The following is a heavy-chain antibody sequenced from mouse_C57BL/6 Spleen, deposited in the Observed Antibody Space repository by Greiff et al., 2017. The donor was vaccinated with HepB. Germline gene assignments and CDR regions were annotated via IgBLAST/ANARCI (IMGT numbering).Heavy chain of an antibody. Sequence: EVNVVESGGGLVQSGRSLRLSCATSGFTFSDFYMEWVRQAPGKGLEWIAASRNKANDYTTEYSASVKGRFIVSRDTSQSILYLQMNALRAEDTAIYYCARVITTVVATPYWYFDVWGTGTTVTVSS. CDR3: ARVITTVVATPYWYFDV. CDR1: GFTFSDFY. D-gene: IGHD1-1*01. CDR2: SRNKANDYTT. V-gene: IGHV7-1*01. J-gene: IGHJ1*03.